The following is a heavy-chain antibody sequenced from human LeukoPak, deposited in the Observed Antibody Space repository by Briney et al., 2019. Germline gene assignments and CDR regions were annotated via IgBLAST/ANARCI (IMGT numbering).Heavy chain of an antibody. V-gene: IGHV4-39*07. CDR2: IYYSGST. J-gene: IGHJ3*02. CDR1: GGSISSSSYY. D-gene: IGHD3-3*01. CDR3: GGKYYDFWSGYHDAFDI. Sequence: SETLSLTCTVSGGSISSSSYYWAWIRQPPGKGLEWIASIYYSGSTNYNPSLKSRVTISVDTSKNQFSLKLSSVTAADTAVYYCGGKYYDFWSGYHDAFDIWGQGTMVTVSS.